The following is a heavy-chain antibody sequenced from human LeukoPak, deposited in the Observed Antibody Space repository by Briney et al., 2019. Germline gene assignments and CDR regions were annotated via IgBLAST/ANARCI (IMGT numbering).Heavy chain of an antibody. J-gene: IGHJ4*02. CDR1: GYTFTSYG. D-gene: IGHD3-22*01. CDR3: VTYCYDSSGYPLLGNY. Sequence: ASVKVSCKASGYTFTSYGISWVRQAPGQGLEWMGWISAYSGNTNYAQKLQGRVTMTTDTSTSTAYMELRSLRSDDTAVYYCVTYCYDSSGYPLLGNYWGQGTLVTVSS. V-gene: IGHV1-18*01. CDR2: ISAYSGNT.